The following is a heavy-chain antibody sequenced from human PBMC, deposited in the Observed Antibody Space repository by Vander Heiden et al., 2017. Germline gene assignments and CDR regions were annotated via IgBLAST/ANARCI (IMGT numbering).Heavy chain of an antibody. V-gene: IGHV5-51*01. CDR1: GAGYASYW. J-gene: IGHJ3*02. Sequence: VPLVQSGAAGNRPGESLKRCCKGSGAGYASYWIGWERQMPGKRLEWMCIIYPGDSDTSHSPSFQGQVTISPDKSISTAYLQLSSLKAPDPAMYYCARLRWRWLPPRGAFDIWGHGTMVAVSS. CDR2: IYPGDSDT. D-gene: IGHD5-12*01. CDR3: ARLRWRWLPPRGAFDI.